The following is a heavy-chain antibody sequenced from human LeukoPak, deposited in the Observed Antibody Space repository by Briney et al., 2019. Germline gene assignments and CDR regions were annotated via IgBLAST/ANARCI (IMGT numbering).Heavy chain of an antibody. J-gene: IGHJ4*02. V-gene: IGHV4-39*07. D-gene: IGHD1-14*01. Sequence: SETLSLTCTVSGDSISSSSYYWGWIRQPPGKGLEWIGTIFYSGSTYYNPSLKSRVTISVDTSKNQFSLKLSSVTAADTAVYYCARDITGSFDYWGQGNLVTVSS. CDR3: ARDITGSFDY. CDR1: GDSISSSSYY. CDR2: IFYSGST.